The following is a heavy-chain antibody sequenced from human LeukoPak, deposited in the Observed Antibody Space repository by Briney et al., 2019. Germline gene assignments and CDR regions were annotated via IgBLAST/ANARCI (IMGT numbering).Heavy chain of an antibody. V-gene: IGHV1-2*02. CDR2: INPNSGGT. Sequence: GASVKVSCKASGYTFTGYYMHWVRQAPGQGLEGMGWINPNSGGTNYAQKFQGRVTMTRDTSISTAYMELSRLRSDDTAVYYCARPRRGYSYGLFEGGYWGQGTLVTVSS. D-gene: IGHD5-18*01. J-gene: IGHJ4*02. CDR3: ARPRRGYSYGLFEGGY. CDR1: GYTFTGYY.